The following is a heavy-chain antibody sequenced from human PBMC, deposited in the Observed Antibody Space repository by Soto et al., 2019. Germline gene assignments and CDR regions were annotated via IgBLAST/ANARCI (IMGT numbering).Heavy chain of an antibody. V-gene: IGHV3-23*01. J-gene: IGHJ4*02. CDR1: GFTFSTYA. CDR2: ISGSGGTT. D-gene: IGHD2-21*02. CDR3: AKWPGGDFVPPFDY. Sequence: EVQLLESGGGLVQPGGSLRLSCAASGFTFSTYAMSWVRQAPGKGLEWVSAISGSGGTTYYADSVKGRFTISRDNSKNPLYLQVNSLRAEDTAVYYCAKWPGGDFVPPFDYWGQGTLVTVSS.